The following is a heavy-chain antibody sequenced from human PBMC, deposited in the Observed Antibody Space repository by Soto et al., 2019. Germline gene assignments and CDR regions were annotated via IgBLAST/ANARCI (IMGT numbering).Heavy chain of an antibody. J-gene: IGHJ4*02. CDR3: AKDFHPKLRFLQWLKFGD. CDR1: GFTFDDYA. V-gene: IGHV3-9*01. Sequence: EVQLVESGGGLVQPGRSLRLSCAASGFTFDDYAMHWVRQAPGKGLEWVSGISWNSGSIGYADSVKGRFTISRDNAKNSLYLQMNSLRAEDTALYYCAKDFHPKLRFLQWLKFGDWGQGTLVTVSS. CDR2: ISWNSGSI. D-gene: IGHD3-3*01.